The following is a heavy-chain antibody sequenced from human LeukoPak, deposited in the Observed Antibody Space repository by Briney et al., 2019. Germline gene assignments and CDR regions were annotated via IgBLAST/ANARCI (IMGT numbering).Heavy chain of an antibody. CDR1: GYTFTSYG. V-gene: IGHV1-18*01. Sequence: ASVKVSCKASGYTFTSYGISWVRQAPGQGLEWMGWISAYNGNTNYAQKLRGRVTMTTDTSTSTAYMELRSLRSDDTAVYYCARDTPSGIAAAGKGYWGQGTLVTVSS. J-gene: IGHJ4*02. CDR2: ISAYNGNT. D-gene: IGHD6-13*01. CDR3: ARDTPSGIAAAGKGY.